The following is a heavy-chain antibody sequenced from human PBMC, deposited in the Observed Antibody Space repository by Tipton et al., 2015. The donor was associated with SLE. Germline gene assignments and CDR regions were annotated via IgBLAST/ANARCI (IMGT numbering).Heavy chain of an antibody. CDR1: GGSISSTNYY. Sequence: TLSLTCTASGGSISSTNYYWTWIRQPPGKGLEWIGSIYYSGTTYYSPSLKSRVTISFDTSETQFSLKLASVTIADTAVYYCARVSSGTNYAIESWGQGTLVTVSS. CDR3: ARVSSGTNYAIES. V-gene: IGHV4-39*07. J-gene: IGHJ4*02. CDR2: IYYSGTT. D-gene: IGHD4/OR15-4a*01.